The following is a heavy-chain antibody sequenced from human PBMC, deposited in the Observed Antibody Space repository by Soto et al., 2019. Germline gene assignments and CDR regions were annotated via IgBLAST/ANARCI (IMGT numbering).Heavy chain of an antibody. Sequence: EVQLVESGGGLVQPGGSLRLSCAASGFTFSSYSMNWVRQAPGKGLEWVSYISSSSSTIYYADSVKGRFTISRDNAKNSLYLQMNSLRAEATAVYYCAREAGTWHLPLNWFDPWGQGTLVTVSS. CDR1: GFTFSSYS. J-gene: IGHJ5*02. D-gene: IGHD6-19*01. CDR2: ISSSSSTI. CDR3: AREAGTWHLPLNWFDP. V-gene: IGHV3-48*01.